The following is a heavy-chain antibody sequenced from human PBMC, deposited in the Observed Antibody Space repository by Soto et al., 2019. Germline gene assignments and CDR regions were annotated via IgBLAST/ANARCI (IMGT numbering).Heavy chain of an antibody. D-gene: IGHD4-17*01. CDR1: GFTFNTFG. J-gene: IGHJ3*02. CDR2: ISDDGSNK. V-gene: IGHV3-30*03. Sequence: QVQVVESGGGVVQPGRSLRLSCAASGFTFNTFGMNWVRQAPGKGLEWVAIISDDGSNKYYADSVKGRFTVSRDNSKNTLYLQMNSLRAEDTAVYYCAGAFMTTLTQDAFDIWGQGTKVTVSS. CDR3: AGAFMTTLTQDAFDI.